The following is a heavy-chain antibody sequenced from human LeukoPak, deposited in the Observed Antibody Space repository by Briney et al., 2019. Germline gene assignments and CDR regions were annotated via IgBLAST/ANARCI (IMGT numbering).Heavy chain of an antibody. V-gene: IGHV3-23*01. Sequence: GGSLRLSCAASGFTFSSYAMSWVRQAPGKGLEWVSAISGSGGSTYYADSVKGRFTISRDNSKNTLYLQMNSLRAADTAVYYTAKERSSRSWYVRGLLDYWGQGTLVTVSS. CDR2: ISGSGGST. J-gene: IGHJ4*02. CDR3: AKERSSRSWYVRGLLDY. D-gene: IGHD6-13*01. CDR1: GFTFSSYA.